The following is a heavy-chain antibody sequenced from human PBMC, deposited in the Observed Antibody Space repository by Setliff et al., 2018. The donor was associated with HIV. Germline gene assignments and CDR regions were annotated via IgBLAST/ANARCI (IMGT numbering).Heavy chain of an antibody. CDR1: GYTFTSYY. V-gene: IGHV1-46*01. Sequence: VASVKVSCKASGYTFTSYYMHWVRQAPGQGLEWMGIINPGGGGTSYAQKFQGRITMTRDTSTSTVYLDLSSLTSEDTAVYYCARVLRQTVEMATMNYYYYMDVWGKGTTVTVSS. J-gene: IGHJ6*03. CDR3: ARVLRQTVEMATMNYYYYMDV. CDR2: INPGGGGT. D-gene: IGHD5-12*01.